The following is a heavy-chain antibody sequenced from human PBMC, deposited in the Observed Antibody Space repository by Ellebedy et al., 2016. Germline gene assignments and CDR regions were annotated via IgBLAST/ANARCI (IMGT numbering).Heavy chain of an antibody. V-gene: IGHV4-39*07. Sequence: SETLSLXXTVSGGSISSSSYYWGWIRQPPGKGLEWIGSIYYSGSTYYNPSLKSRVTISVDTSKNQFSLKLSSVTAADTAVYYCARGRKSEHYYYYYMDVWGKGTTVTVSS. D-gene: IGHD1-26*01. CDR3: ARGRKSEHYYYYYMDV. CDR2: IYYSGST. J-gene: IGHJ6*03. CDR1: GGSISSSSYY.